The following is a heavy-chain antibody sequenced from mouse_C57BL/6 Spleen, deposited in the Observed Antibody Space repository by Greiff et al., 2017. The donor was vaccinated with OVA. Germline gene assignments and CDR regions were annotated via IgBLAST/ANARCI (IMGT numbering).Heavy chain of an antibody. D-gene: IGHD1-1*01. CDR2: IYPGSGNT. CDR3: ARDYGKYFDY. CDR1: GYTFTDYY. J-gene: IGHJ2*01. Sequence: QVQLQQSGAELVRPGASVKLSCKASGYTFTDYYINWVKQRPGQGLEWIARIYPGSGNTYYNEKFKGKATLTAEKSSSTAYMQLSSLTSEDSAVYFCARDYGKYFDYWGQGTTLTVSS. V-gene: IGHV1-76*01.